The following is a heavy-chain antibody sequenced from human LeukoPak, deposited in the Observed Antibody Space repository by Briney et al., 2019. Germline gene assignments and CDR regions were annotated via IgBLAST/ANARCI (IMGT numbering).Heavy chain of an antibody. Sequence: SETLSLTCIVSGASLGSPNYYWGWVRQPPGKGLEWIGTIDYSGTTYYNPSLKRRLAISINTSKNQFSLNLASVTATDTAVYYCARHDSRGSLNWFDPWGQGTLITVSS. J-gene: IGHJ5*02. CDR3: ARHDSRGSLNWFDP. V-gene: IGHV4-39*01. D-gene: IGHD5-12*01. CDR1: GASLGSPNYY. CDR2: IDYSGTT.